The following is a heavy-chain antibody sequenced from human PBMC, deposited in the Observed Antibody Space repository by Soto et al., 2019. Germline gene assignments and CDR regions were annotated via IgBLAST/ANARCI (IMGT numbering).Heavy chain of an antibody. J-gene: IGHJ5*02. CDR3: ARQWLAGYGAFDP. CDR2: IHSYGST. D-gene: IGHD6-19*01. V-gene: IGHV4-4*02. Sequence: QVQLQESGPGLVKPSGTLSLTCAVSGGSVSSDRWWTWVRQAPGKGLEWIGEIHSYGSTNYNPSLKSRVTIFVGKSKNQFSVTLTSMTAAHTDVYFCARQWLAGYGAFDPRGQGTLVTVSS. CDR1: GGSVSSDRW.